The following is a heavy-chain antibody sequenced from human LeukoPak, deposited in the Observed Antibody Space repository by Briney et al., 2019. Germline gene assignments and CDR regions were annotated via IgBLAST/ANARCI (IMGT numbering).Heavy chain of an antibody. CDR2: IYYSGST. D-gene: IGHD2-2*01. J-gene: IGHJ4*02. CDR1: GGSISSSSYY. V-gene: IGHV4-39*07. Sequence: SETLSLTCTVSGGSISSSSYYWGWIRQPPGKGLEWIVSIYYSGSTYYNPSLKSRVTISVDTSKNQFSLKLSSVTAADTAVYYCARVDIVVAPAASYFDYWGQGTLVTVSS. CDR3: ARVDIVVAPAASYFDY.